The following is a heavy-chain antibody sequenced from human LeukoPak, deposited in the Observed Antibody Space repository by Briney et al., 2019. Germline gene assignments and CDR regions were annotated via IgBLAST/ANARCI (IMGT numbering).Heavy chain of an antibody. CDR1: GFAFSSYW. CDR3: ARVRYFDWLGPFDY. V-gene: IGHV3-48*04. CDR2: ISDSGTTI. J-gene: IGHJ4*02. Sequence: GGSLRLSCAASGFAFSSYWMSWVRQAPGKGLEWVSYISDSGTTIYYGDSVKGRFTISRDNAKKSLYLHMNSLRAEDTAVYYCARVRYFDWLGPFDYWGQGTLVTVSS. D-gene: IGHD3-9*01.